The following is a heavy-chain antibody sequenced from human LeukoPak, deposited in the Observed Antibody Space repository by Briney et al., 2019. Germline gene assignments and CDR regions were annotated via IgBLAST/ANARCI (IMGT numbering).Heavy chain of an antibody. D-gene: IGHD6-19*01. V-gene: IGHV4-61*01. J-gene: IGHJ4*02. CDR1: GGPVSSGSYY. CDR2: IYYSGST. CDR3: AREAVAGSIDY. Sequence: PSETLSLTCTVSGGPVSSGSYYWSWIRQPPGKGLEWIGYIYYSGSTNYNPSLKSRVTISVDTSKNQFSLKLSSVTAADTAVYYCAREAVAGSIDYWGQGTLVTVSS.